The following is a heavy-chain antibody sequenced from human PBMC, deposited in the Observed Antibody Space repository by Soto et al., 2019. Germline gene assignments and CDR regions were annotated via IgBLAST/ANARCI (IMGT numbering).Heavy chain of an antibody. V-gene: IGHV1-18*01. J-gene: IGHJ4*02. CDR1: GYTFTSYG. CDR3: AREGGITGTTGLGTGGY. Sequence: QVQLVQSGAEVKKPGASVKVSCKASGYTFTSYGISWVRHAPGQRPPPLGWISAYNGNTNYAQKLQGRVTMTTDTSTSTAYMELRSLRSDDTAVYYCAREGGITGTTGLGTGGYWGQGTLVTVSS. CDR2: ISAYNGNT. D-gene: IGHD1-7*01.